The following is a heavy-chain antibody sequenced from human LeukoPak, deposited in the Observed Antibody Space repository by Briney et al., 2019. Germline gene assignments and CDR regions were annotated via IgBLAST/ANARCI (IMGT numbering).Heavy chain of an antibody. CDR2: INHRGNT. V-gene: IGHV4-34*01. CDR1: GGSFSDYY. J-gene: IGHJ4*02. Sequence: SETLSLTCAVYGGSFSDYYWSWIRQSPGQGLEWIGEINHRGNTNYNASLKSRLTISVDTSKKQFSLRLTSVTAADTAVYYCARHRSKWLQSSFDYWGQGTLVTVSS. CDR3: ARHRSKWLQSSFDY. D-gene: IGHD5-24*01.